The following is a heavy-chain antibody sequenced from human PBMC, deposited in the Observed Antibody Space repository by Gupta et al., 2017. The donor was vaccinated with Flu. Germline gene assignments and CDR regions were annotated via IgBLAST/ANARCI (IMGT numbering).Heavy chain of an antibody. J-gene: IGHJ2*01. CDR2: INAGNGNT. D-gene: IGHD3-22*01. CDR3: AVWTYYYDSSGRGEYFDR. V-gene: IGHV1-3*01. CDR1: GYTFTSYA. Sequence: QVQLVQSGAEVKKPGASVKVSCKASGYTFTSYAMHWVRQAPGQRLEWMGWINAGNGNTKYSQKFQGRVNITRDTSASTAYRELSSLRSEDTAVYYCAVWTYYYDSSGRGEYFDRWGRGTLVTVSA.